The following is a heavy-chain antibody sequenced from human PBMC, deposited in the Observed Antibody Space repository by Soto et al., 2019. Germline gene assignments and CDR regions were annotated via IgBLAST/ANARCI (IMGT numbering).Heavy chain of an antibody. CDR3: ARHSVPYCSGGSCYSDAFDI. Sequence: PGESLKISCKGSGYSFTSYWIGWVRQMPGKGLEWMGIIYPGDSDTRYSPSFQGQVTISADKSISTAYLQWSSLKASDTAMYYCARHSVPYCSGGSCYSDAFDIWGQGTMVTVSS. D-gene: IGHD2-15*01. CDR2: IYPGDSDT. J-gene: IGHJ3*02. V-gene: IGHV5-51*01. CDR1: GYSFTSYW.